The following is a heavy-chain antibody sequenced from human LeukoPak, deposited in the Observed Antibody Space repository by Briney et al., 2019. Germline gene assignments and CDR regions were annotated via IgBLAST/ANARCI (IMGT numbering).Heavy chain of an antibody. V-gene: IGHV1-3*01. CDR2: INAGNGNT. Sequence: ASVKVSCKASGYTFTSYALHWVRQAPGQWLEWMGWINAGNGNTKYSQNFQGRVTITRDTSASTAYMELSSLISEDTAVYYCAKEWRGGGGALDYWGRGTLVTVSS. CDR3: AKEWRGGGGALDY. J-gene: IGHJ4*02. CDR1: GYTFTSYA. D-gene: IGHD3-16*01.